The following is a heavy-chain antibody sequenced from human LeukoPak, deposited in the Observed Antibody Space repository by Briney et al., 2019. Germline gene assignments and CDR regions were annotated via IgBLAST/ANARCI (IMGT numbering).Heavy chain of an antibody. Sequence: GGSLRLSCADSGLTLSSYWVSWVRQDPGMGLVRVAVISYDGSNKYYADSVKGRFTISRDNSKNTLYLQMNSLRAEDTAVYYCAREFNGDYYFDYWGQGTLVTVSS. J-gene: IGHJ4*02. CDR2: ISYDGSNK. V-gene: IGHV3-30*03. CDR1: GLTLSSYW. CDR3: AREFNGDYYFDY. D-gene: IGHD4-17*01.